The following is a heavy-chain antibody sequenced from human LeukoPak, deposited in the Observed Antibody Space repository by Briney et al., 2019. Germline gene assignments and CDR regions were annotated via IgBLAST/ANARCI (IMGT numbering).Heavy chain of an antibody. Sequence: GGSLRLSCAASGFTFSSYSMNWVRQAPGKGLEWVSSISSSSSYIYYADSVKGRFTISRDNSKNTLYLQMNSLRAEDTAVYYCARDLIGYSYEMFGMDVWGQGTTVTVSS. J-gene: IGHJ6*02. CDR1: GFTFSSYS. V-gene: IGHV3-21*01. CDR3: ARDLIGYSYEMFGMDV. D-gene: IGHD5-18*01. CDR2: ISSSSSYI.